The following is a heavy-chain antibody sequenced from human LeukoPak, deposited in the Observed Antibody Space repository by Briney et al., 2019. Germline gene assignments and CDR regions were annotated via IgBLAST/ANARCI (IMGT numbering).Heavy chain of an antibody. CDR2: IYYSGST. J-gene: IGHJ4*02. CDR3: ARERGDILTGYLDPDYFDY. Sequence: SETLSLTCTVSGGSISSSSYYWGWIRQPPGKGLEWIGSIYYSGSTYYNPSLKSRVTISVDTSKNQFSLKLSSVTAADTAVYYCARERGDILTGYLDPDYFDYWGQGTLVTVSS. CDR1: GGSISSSSYY. V-gene: IGHV4-39*07. D-gene: IGHD3-9*01.